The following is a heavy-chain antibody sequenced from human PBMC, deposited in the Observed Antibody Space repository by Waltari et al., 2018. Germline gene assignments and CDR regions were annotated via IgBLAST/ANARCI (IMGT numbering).Heavy chain of an antibody. J-gene: IGHJ4*01. V-gene: IGHV4-38-2*01. D-gene: IGHD1-7*01. Sequence: QVQLQESGPGLVNPSETLSLTCAVSGYSISSGYYWGWIRQPPGKGLEWIGSIYHSGSTYYNPSLKSRVTISVDTSKNQCSLKLSSVTAADTAVYYCATGSQTGTGGYWGQGTLVTVSS. CDR2: IYHSGST. CDR1: GYSISSGYY. CDR3: ATGSQTGTGGY.